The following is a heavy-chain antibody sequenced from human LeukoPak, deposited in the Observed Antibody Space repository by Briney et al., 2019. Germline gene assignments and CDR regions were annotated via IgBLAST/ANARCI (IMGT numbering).Heavy chain of an antibody. D-gene: IGHD6-13*01. J-gene: IGHJ4*02. CDR2: ISAYNGNT. V-gene: IGHV1-18*01. CDR3: ARAYSSSWYPFDY. Sequence: ASVKVSCKASGGTFSSYAISWVRQAPGQGLEWMGWISAYNGNTDYAQKLQGRVTMTTDTSTSTAYMELRSLRSDDTAVYYCARAYSSSWYPFDYWGQGTLVTVSS. CDR1: GGTFSSYA.